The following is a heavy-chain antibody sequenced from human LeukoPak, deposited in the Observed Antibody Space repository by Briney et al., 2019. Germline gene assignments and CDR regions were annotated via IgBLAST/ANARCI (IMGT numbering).Heavy chain of an antibody. CDR1: GGSISRYY. Sequence: SETLSLTCTVSGGSISRYYWSWIRQPPGKGLEWIGYIYYSGNTNYNPSLKSRVTISVDTSKNQFSLKLSSVTAADTAVYYCARPPRPYGNSGGFDIWGQGTMVTVSS. CDR2: IYYSGNT. D-gene: IGHD4-23*01. J-gene: IGHJ3*02. V-gene: IGHV4-59*08. CDR3: ARPPRPYGNSGGFDI.